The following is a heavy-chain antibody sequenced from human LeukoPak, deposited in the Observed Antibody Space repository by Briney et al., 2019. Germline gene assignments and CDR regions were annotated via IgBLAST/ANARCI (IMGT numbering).Heavy chain of an antibody. Sequence: GGSLRLSCAASGFTFSSYAMHWVRQAPGKGLEWMASIKHDGSEKYYVDSVRCRFTISRDNTMNSLYLQMSSLRAEDTAVYYCATDRGWRTSGYYLYYFEYWGQGTLVTYSS. CDR1: GFTFSSYA. CDR3: ATDRGWRTSGYYLYYFEY. CDR2: IKHDGSEK. D-gene: IGHD3-3*01. V-gene: IGHV3-7*01. J-gene: IGHJ4*02.